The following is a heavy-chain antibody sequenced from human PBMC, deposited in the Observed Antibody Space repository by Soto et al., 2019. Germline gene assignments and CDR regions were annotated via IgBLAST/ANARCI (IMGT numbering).Heavy chain of an antibody. J-gene: IGHJ5*02. CDR3: AREISGWYGYNWFDP. D-gene: IGHD6-19*01. CDR1: GFTFSSYG. V-gene: IGHV3-33*01. Sequence: QVQLVESGGGVVQPGRSLRLSCAAAGFTFSSYGMHWVRQAPGKGLEWVAVIWDDGSNKYYADSVKGRFTISRDNSKNTLYLQMNSRRAEDTAVYYCAREISGWYGYNWFDPWGQGTLVTVSS. CDR2: IWDDGSNK.